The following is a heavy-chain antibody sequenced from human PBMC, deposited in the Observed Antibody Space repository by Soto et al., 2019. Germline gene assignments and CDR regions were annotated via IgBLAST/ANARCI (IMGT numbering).Heavy chain of an antibody. Sequence: SETLSLTCAVSGGSVTSSDWWSWVRQTPEKGLEWIGQVHLTGGTNYNPSLRGRVTMSVDKSGNQVSLNLNSVTAADAAVYYCARHYYFAKDVWGQGTTVTVSS. D-gene: IGHD3-10*01. CDR3: ARHYYFAKDV. CDR1: GGSVTSSDW. J-gene: IGHJ6*02. V-gene: IGHV4-4*02. CDR2: VHLTGGT.